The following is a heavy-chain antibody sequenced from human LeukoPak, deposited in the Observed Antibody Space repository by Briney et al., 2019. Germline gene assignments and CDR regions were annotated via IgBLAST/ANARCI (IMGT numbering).Heavy chain of an antibody. CDR3: SGRRRYYDGNGYLSD. J-gene: IGHJ4*01. Sequence: SETLSLTCAVSGYSISIGYSWGWIRQPPGKGLEWIVSIYRSGTTYHNPSLKSPVTISLDTSQNQFSLKVSSVSAPGTAVYDSSGRRRYYDGNGYLSDWGQGTLVTVSS. CDR2: IYRSGTT. V-gene: IGHV4-38-2*01. CDR1: GYSISIGYS. D-gene: IGHD3-22*01.